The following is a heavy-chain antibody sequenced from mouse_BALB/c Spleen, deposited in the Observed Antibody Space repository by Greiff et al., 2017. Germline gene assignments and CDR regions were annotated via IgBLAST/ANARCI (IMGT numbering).Heavy chain of an antibody. CDR1: GYTFTSYW. D-gene: IGHD2-14*01. CDR3: ARYYRYDAPYAMDY. Sequence: VQLQQSGAELAKPGASVKMSCKASGYTFTSYWMHWVKQRPGQGLEWIGYINPSTGYTEYNQKFKDKATLTADKSSSTAYMQLSSLTSEDSAVYYCARYYRYDAPYAMDYWGQGTSVTVSS. CDR2: INPSTGYT. V-gene: IGHV1-7*01. J-gene: IGHJ4*01.